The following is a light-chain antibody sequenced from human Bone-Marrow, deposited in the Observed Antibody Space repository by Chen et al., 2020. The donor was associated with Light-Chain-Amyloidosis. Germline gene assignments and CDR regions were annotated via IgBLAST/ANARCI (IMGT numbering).Light chain of an antibody. J-gene: IGLJ2*01. Sequence: SYELTQPPSVSVSPGQTARITCSGDDLPTKYAYWYQQKPGQAPVLVIHRDTERPSGISGRFSGSSAGTTATLTISGVQAEDEADYHCQSADSSGTYEVIFGGGTKLTGL. CDR2: RDT. V-gene: IGLV3-25*03. CDR3: QSADSSGTYEVI. CDR1: DLPTKY.